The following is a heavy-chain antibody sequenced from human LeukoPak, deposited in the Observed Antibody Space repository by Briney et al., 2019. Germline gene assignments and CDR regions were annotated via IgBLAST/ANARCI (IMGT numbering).Heavy chain of an antibody. CDR2: NYHGGWDT. CDR1: GYGFTSDW. Sequence: GAALQISCKGAGYGFTSDWNGWGRRKPGKGRGWRGMNYHGGWDTRYRPSFQGQVTISPDKSISPAYLQSSSLKPSDTAMYYCARHKRDGLWFGELLYPYYFDYWGQGTLVTVSS. D-gene: IGHD3-10*01. CDR3: ARHKRDGLWFGELLYPYYFDY. V-gene: IGHV5-51*01. J-gene: IGHJ4*02.